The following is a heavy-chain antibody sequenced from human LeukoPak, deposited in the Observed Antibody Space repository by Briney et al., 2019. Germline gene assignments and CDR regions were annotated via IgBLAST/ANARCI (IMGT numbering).Heavy chain of an antibody. CDR3: ARGVARSSKFHFSYYFDY. J-gene: IGHJ4*02. CDR2: IYHSGST. D-gene: IGHD6-6*01. V-gene: IGHV4-39*07. Sequence: PSETLSLTCTVSGGSISSSSYYCGWIRQPTGKGLEWIGSIYHSGSTYYNPSLKSRVTISVDTSKNQFSLKLSSVTAADTAVYYCARGVARSSKFHFSYYFDYWGQGTLVTVSS. CDR1: GGSISSSSYY.